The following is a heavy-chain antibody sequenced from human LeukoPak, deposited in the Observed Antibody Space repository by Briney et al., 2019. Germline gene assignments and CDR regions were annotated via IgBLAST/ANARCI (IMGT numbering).Heavy chain of an antibody. Sequence: SETLSLTCSVSGYSICSGYYWGWIRQPPGKGLEGIGSIYHSGSTSYNPSLKSRVTISVDTSKNQFSLKLSSVTAADTAVYYCARQQLDSSGYFNFDYWGQGTLVTVSS. CDR3: ARQQLDSSGYFNFDY. D-gene: IGHD3-22*01. J-gene: IGHJ4*02. V-gene: IGHV4-38-2*01. CDR2: IYHSGST. CDR1: GYSICSGYY.